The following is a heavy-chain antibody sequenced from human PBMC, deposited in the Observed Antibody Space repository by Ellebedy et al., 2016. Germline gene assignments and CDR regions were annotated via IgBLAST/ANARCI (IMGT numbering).Heavy chain of an antibody. V-gene: IGHV3-23*01. D-gene: IGHD6-19*01. J-gene: IGHJ4*02. CDR2: ISSTVQST. Sequence: GESLKISCAASGFTFTSYAMNWLRQAPGKGLEWVASISSTVQSTYYADSVKGRFTISRDNSKNMLFLQMDSLTAADTAVYYCARDLKGFTSGWYYFDYWGQGALVTVSS. CDR1: GFTFTSYA. CDR3: ARDLKGFTSGWYYFDY.